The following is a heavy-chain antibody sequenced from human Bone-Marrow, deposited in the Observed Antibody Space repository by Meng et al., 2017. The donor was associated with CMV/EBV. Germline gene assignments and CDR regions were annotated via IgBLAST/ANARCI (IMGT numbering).Heavy chain of an antibody. D-gene: IGHD1-14*01. V-gene: IGHV3-30*02. J-gene: IGHJ4*02. CDR1: GFTFSSYG. Sequence: GGTLRLSCTASGFTFSSYGMHWVCQAPGKGLEWGAFIRYDGSNKYYADSVKGRFTISRDNSKNTLYLQMNSLRAEDTAVYYCAKDLTGYFDYWGQGTLVTVSS. CDR2: IRYDGSNK. CDR3: AKDLTGYFDY.